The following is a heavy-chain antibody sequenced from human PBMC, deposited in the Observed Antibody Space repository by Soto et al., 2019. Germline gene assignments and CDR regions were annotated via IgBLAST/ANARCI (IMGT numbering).Heavy chain of an antibody. Sequence: QVQLVESGGGVVQPGRSLRLSCAASGVTFPRFGMHWVRQAPGKGLEWVALITYEGSQIYYADAVKGRFTISRDNGDNTRSHQMDNLRTEDTATYFCAKGRGEMNWANYYGLDVWGQGTTVTVSS. CDR1: GVTFPRFG. V-gene: IGHV3-30*18. CDR2: ITYEGSQI. D-gene: IGHD7-27*01. CDR3: AKGRGEMNWANYYGLDV. J-gene: IGHJ6*02.